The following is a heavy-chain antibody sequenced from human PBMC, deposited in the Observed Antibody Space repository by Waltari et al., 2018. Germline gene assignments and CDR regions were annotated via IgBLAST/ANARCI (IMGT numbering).Heavy chain of an antibody. CDR1: GYTFTGYY. J-gene: IGHJ4*02. V-gene: IGHV1-2*02. Sequence: QVQLVQSGAEVKKPGASVTVSCKASGYTFTGYYLHWLRQAPGQGLEWMGWINPNSGGTNYAQKFQGRVTMTRDTSISTAYMELSRLRSDDTAVYYCARACSSTSCYLYFDYWGQGTLVTVSS. CDR3: ARACSSTSCYLYFDY. D-gene: IGHD2-2*01. CDR2: INPNSGGT.